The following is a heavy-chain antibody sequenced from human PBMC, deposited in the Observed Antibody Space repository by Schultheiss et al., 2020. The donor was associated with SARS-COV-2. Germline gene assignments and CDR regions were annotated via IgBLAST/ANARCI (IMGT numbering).Heavy chain of an antibody. CDR1: GFTFSSYA. Sequence: GGSLRLSCAASGFTFSSYAMSWVRQAPGKGLEWVSSISSSSSYIYYADSVKGRFTISRDNAKNSLYLQMNSLRAEDTAVYYCASMIAVATRSRDNWFDPWGQGTLVTVSS. D-gene: IGHD3-22*01. V-gene: IGHV3-21*04. CDR2: ISSSSSYI. CDR3: ASMIAVATRSRDNWFDP. J-gene: IGHJ5*02.